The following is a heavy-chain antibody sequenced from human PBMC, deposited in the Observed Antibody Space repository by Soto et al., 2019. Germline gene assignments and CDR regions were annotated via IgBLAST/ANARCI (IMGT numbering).Heavy chain of an antibody. CDR3: AKRDGAAAAGIDY. Sequence: EVQLLESGGGLVQPGESLRLSCAASGFSFSLYAMTWVRQAPGKGLEWVSTISGTGSTYYADSVKGRFTISRDNSKPTVYLQMNNLRAEDTAVYYCAKRDGAAAAGIDYWGQGNLVTVSS. D-gene: IGHD6-13*01. CDR1: GFSFSLYA. J-gene: IGHJ4*02. V-gene: IGHV3-23*01. CDR2: ISGTGST.